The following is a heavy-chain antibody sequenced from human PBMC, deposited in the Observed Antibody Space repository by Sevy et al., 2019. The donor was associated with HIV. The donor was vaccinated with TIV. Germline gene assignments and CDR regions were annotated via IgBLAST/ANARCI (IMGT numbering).Heavy chain of an antibody. CDR1: GGSISSSSYY. D-gene: IGHD2-15*01. V-gene: IGHV4-39*01. CDR3: AGGDIVVVVAATVTGYFQH. J-gene: IGHJ1*01. CDR2: IYYSGST. Sequence: SETLSLTCTVSGGSISSSSYYWGWIRQPPGKGLEWIGSIYYSGSTYYNPSLKSRVTISVDTSKNQFSLKLSSVTAADTAVYYCAGGDIVVVVAATVTGYFQHWGQGTLVTVSS.